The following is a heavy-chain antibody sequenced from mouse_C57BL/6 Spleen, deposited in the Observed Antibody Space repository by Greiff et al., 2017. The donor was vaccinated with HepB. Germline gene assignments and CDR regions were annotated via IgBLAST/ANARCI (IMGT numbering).Heavy chain of an antibody. J-gene: IGHJ3*01. D-gene: IGHD2-5*01. CDR3: ARQGSNYPWFAY. Sequence: QVQLQQSGPELVKPGASVKISCKASGYAFSSSWMNWVKQRPGKGLEWIGRIYPGDGDTNYNGKFKGKATLTADKSSSTAYMQLSSLTSEDSAVYFCARQGSNYPWFAYWGQGTLVTVSA. V-gene: IGHV1-82*01. CDR2: IYPGDGDT. CDR1: GYAFSSSW.